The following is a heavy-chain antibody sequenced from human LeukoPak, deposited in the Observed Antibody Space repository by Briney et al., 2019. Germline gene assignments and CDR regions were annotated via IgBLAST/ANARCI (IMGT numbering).Heavy chain of an antibody. D-gene: IGHD3-10*01. Sequence: ASVKVSCMASGYTFTAFYIHWVRQAPGQGLEWMAWINPNTGGTNYAQVFRGRVTLTRDTSISTVYMEVTRLKFDDTAIYYCARDRSRGSGQFDPWGQGTLVTASS. CDR2: INPNTGGT. V-gene: IGHV1-2*02. CDR3: ARDRSRGSGQFDP. CDR1: GYTFTAFY. J-gene: IGHJ5*02.